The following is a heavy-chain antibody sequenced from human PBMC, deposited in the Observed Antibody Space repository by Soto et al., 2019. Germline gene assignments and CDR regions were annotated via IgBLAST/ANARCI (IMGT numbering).Heavy chain of an antibody. D-gene: IGHD3-22*01. Sequence: ASVKVSCKASGYTFTGYYMHWVRQAPGQRLEWMGWINAGNGNTKYSQKFQGRVTITRDTSASTAYMELSSLRSEDTAVYYCASEYYFDSSGYYYGMDVWGQGTTVTVSS. CDR2: INAGNGNT. V-gene: IGHV1-3*01. CDR3: ASEYYFDSSGYYYGMDV. CDR1: GYTFTGYY. J-gene: IGHJ6*02.